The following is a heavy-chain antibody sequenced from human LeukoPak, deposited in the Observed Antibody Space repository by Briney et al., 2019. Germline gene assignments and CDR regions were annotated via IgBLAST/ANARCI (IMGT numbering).Heavy chain of an antibody. CDR1: GYTFTGYY. V-gene: IGHV1-2*02. Sequence: GASVKVSCNASGYTFTGYYMHWVRQAPGQGLEWMGWINPNSGGTNYAQKFQGRVTMTRDTSISTAYMELSRLRSDDTPVYYFAREKGSGWYWGAFDIWGQGTMVTVSS. CDR3: AREKGSGWYWGAFDI. D-gene: IGHD6-19*01. J-gene: IGHJ3*02. CDR2: INPNSGGT.